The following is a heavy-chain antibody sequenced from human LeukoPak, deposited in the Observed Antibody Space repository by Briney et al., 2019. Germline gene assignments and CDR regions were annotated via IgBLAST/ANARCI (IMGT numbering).Heavy chain of an antibody. D-gene: IGHD3-22*01. CDR3: ARAYYESSAYRHAVYFDY. Sequence: ASVTVSCKASGYTFTSYYMHWVRQAPGQGLEWMGIINPSGGSTSYAQKFQGRVTMTRDTSTSTVYMELSSLRSEDTAVYYCARAYYESSAYRHAVYFDYWGQGTLVTVSS. J-gene: IGHJ4*02. CDR2: INPSGGST. V-gene: IGHV1-46*01. CDR1: GYTFTSYY.